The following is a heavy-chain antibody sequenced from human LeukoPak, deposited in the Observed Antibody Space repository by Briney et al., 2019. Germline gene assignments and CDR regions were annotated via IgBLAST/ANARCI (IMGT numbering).Heavy chain of an antibody. CDR3: AREAGGADY. CDR2: IYSSGST. J-gene: IGHJ4*02. CDR1: GFIVSSNY. Sequence: HPGGSLRLSCAASGFIVSSNYMSWVRQAPGKGLEWVSLIYSSGSTYYADSVKGRFTISRDSSKNTVYLQMNSLRAEDTAVYYCAREAGGADYWGQGTLVTVSS. V-gene: IGHV3-53*01. D-gene: IGHD3-16*01.